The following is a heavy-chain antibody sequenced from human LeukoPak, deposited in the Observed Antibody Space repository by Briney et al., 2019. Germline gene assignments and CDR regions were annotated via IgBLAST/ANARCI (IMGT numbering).Heavy chain of an antibody. Sequence: GGSLRLSCVASGFTFGKYWMSWVRQAPGKGLEWVANIKLDGSERNYVDSVKGRFTISRDNTKNSLYLQMNSLRVEDTAVYYCARDMEQLVRGGYYGMDVWGQGTTVTVSS. CDR3: ARDMEQLVRGGYYGMDV. V-gene: IGHV3-7*03. CDR1: GFTFGKYW. J-gene: IGHJ6*02. CDR2: IKLDGSER. D-gene: IGHD6-6*01.